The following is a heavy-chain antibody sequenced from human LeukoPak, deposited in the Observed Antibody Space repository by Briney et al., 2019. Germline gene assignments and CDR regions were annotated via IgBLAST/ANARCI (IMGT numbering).Heavy chain of an antibody. CDR1: GFTSSTYA. J-gene: IGHJ4*02. V-gene: IGHV3-30*03. CDR2: ISYDGTKK. D-gene: IGHD3-3*02. Sequence: GGSLRLSCGASGFTSSTYAMHWVRQAPGKGLECVSVISYDGTKKEYADSVKGRFTISRDNSNDTLYLQMNSLRPEDTALYYCARVNTIFGVDIVSLGAEFEFWDQATLVTVSS. CDR3: ARVNTIFGVDIVSLGAEFEF.